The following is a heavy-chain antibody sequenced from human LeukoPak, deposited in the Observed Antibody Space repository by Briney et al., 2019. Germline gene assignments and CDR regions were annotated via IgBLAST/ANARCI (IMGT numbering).Heavy chain of an antibody. V-gene: IGHV4-59*01. J-gene: IGHJ6*03. Sequence: PSETLSLTCTVSGGSISSYYWSWIRQPPGKGLEWVGYIYYSGSTNYNPSLKSRVTISVDTSKNQFSLKLSSVTAADTAVYYCARTPRRSSSWLVYYYYYMDVWGKGTTVTVSS. CDR3: ARTPRRSSSWLVYYYYYMDV. CDR1: GGSISSYY. CDR2: IYYSGST. D-gene: IGHD6-13*01.